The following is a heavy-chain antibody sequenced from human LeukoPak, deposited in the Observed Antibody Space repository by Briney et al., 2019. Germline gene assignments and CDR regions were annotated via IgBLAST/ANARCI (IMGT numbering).Heavy chain of an antibody. CDR2: IIPILGIA. Sequence: SVKVSCKASGGTFSSCAISWVRQAPGQGLEWMGRIIPILGIANYAQKFQGRVTITADKSTSTAYMELSSLRSEDTAVYYCARDSRVVGATYSYYYYGMDVWGQGTTVTVSS. J-gene: IGHJ6*02. CDR3: ARDSRVVGATYSYYYYGMDV. V-gene: IGHV1-69*04. D-gene: IGHD1-26*01. CDR1: GGTFSSCA.